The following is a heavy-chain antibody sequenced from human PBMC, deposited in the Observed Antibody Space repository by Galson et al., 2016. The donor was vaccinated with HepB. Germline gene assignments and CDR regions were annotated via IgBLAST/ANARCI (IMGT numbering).Heavy chain of an antibody. CDR2: IRSIVYGGTT. CDR1: GFIFHDYA. CDR3: TRDQGVSIVLAANDAFDI. V-gene: IGHV3-49*03. J-gene: IGHJ3*02. D-gene: IGHD2-2*01. Sequence: SLRLSCAASGFIFHDYAMSWFRQAPGKGLEWVGLIRSIVYGGTTEYAASVKGRFSISRDDSKSIAYLQMNSLKTEVTAVYFCTRDQGVSIVLAANDAFDIWGQGTMVTVSP.